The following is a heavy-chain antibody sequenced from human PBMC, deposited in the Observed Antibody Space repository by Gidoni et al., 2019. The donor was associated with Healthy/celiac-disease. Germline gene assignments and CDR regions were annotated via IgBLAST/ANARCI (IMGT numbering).Heavy chain of an antibody. CDR1: GYSFTRYW. J-gene: IGHJ6*02. V-gene: IGHV5-51*03. CDR3: ARLFGDAMDG. D-gene: IGHD3-16*01. CDR2: IYPGDSAT. Sequence: EVQLVQSGAEVKKPGESLKISGKGSGYSFTRYWIAWGRQMPGKGLEWMGFIYPGDSATRYSPSFQCQVTISADKSISTAYLQWSSLKASDTARYYCARLFGDAMDGWGQGTTVTVSS.